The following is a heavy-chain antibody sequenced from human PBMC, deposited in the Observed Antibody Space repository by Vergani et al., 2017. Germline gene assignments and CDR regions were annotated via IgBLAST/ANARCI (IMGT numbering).Heavy chain of an antibody. J-gene: IGHJ5*02. CDR1: GGSISSGSYY. Sequence: QVQLQESGPGLVKPSQTLYLTCTVPGGSISSGSYYWSWIRRPPGKGLGWSGRIYTSGSTNYNPSLKSRVTMSVDTSKNQFSLKLRSVTAADTAVYYCGRVGYSSSSSWFDPWGQGTLVTVSS. V-gene: IGHV4-61*02. D-gene: IGHD6-6*01. CDR3: GRVGYSSSSSWFDP. CDR2: IYTSGST.